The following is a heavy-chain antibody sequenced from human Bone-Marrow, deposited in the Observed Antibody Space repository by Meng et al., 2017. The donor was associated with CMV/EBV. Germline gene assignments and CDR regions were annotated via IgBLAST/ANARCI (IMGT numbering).Heavy chain of an antibody. D-gene: IGHD2-2*01. CDR3: ARWEALGYCSSTSCQPI. CDR1: GYTFTSYG. V-gene: IGHV1-18*01. J-gene: IGHJ3*02. CDR2: ISAYNGNT. Sequence: ASVKVSCKASGYTFTSYGISWVRQAPGQGLEWMGWISAYNGNTNYAQKLQGRVTMTTDTSTGTAYMELRSLRSDDTAVYYCARWEALGYCSSTSCQPIWGQGTMVTVSS.